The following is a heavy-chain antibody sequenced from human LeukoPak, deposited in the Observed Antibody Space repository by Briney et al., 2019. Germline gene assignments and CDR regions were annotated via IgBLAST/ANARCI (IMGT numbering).Heavy chain of an antibody. V-gene: IGHV3-21*01. CDR1: GFTFSSYS. D-gene: IGHD5-18*01. Sequence: GGSLRLSCAASGFTFSSYSMNWVRQAPGKGLEWVSSISSSSSYIYYADSVKGRFTISRDNAKNSLYLQMNSLRAEDTAVYYCASGTSYGLVMCYFDYWGQGTLVTVSS. CDR3: ASGTSYGLVMCYFDY. CDR2: ISSSSSYI. J-gene: IGHJ4*02.